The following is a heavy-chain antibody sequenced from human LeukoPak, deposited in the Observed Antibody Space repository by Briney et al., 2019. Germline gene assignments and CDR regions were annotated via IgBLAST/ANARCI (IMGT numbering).Heavy chain of an antibody. V-gene: IGHV4-61*02. CDR3: ARESIAAAGTSLVY. J-gene: IGHJ4*02. D-gene: IGHD6-13*01. Sequence: SETLSLTCTVSGGSISSGSYYWSWIRQPAGKGREWIGWIYTSGSTNYNPSLKSRVTISVDTSKNPFSLKLSSLTAADTAVYYCARESIAAAGTSLVYWGQGSLVTVS. CDR1: GGSISSGSYY. CDR2: IYTSGST.